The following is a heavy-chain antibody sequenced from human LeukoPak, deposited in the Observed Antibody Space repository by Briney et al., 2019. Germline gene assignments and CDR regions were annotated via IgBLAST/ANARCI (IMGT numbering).Heavy chain of an antibody. CDR1: GGSISSGGYY. Sequence: SETLSLTCTVSGGSISSGGYYWSWIRQHPGKGLEWIGYIYYSGSTNYNPSLKSRVTMSVDTSKNQFSLNLSSVTAADTAVYYCARGQFWSGYSIWGQGTLVTVSS. J-gene: IGHJ4*02. CDR3: ARGQFWSGYSI. D-gene: IGHD3-3*02. V-gene: IGHV4-31*03. CDR2: IYYSGST.